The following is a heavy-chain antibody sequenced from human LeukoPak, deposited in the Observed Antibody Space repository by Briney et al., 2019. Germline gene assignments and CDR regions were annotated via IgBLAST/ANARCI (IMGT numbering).Heavy chain of an antibody. CDR3: ARHRGWVRGVARYGMDV. J-gene: IGHJ6*02. Sequence: PSETLSLTCTVSGGSISCYYWSWIRQPPGKGLEWIGYIYYSGTTNYNPSLKSRVTISVDTSKNQFFLQLSSVTAADTAVYYCARHRGWVRGVARYGMDVWGQGTTVTVSS. D-gene: IGHD3-10*01. CDR2: IYYSGTT. CDR1: GGSISCYY. V-gene: IGHV4-59*08.